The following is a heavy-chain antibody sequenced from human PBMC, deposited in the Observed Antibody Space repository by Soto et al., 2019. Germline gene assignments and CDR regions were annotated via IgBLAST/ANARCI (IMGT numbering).Heavy chain of an antibody. D-gene: IGHD6-6*01. Sequence: QVQLVESGGGVVQPGKSLRLSCEASGFTFSSYAMHWARQAPGKGLEWVTVISIRGGDEYYAESVRGRFTISRDDSKNTLYLQMDSLRFEDTAVYYCARGTIVARQHLDYWGQGTLVTVSS. CDR1: GFTFSSYA. CDR3: ARGTIVARQHLDY. V-gene: IGHV3-30*03. CDR2: ISIRGGDE. J-gene: IGHJ4*02.